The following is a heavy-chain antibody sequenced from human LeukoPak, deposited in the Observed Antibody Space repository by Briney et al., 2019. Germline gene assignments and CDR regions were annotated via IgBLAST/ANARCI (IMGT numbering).Heavy chain of an antibody. D-gene: IGHD6-19*01. J-gene: IGHJ4*02. CDR1: GFTFSYYG. CDR2: ITDGGVGT. CDR3: AKRQPTSGWFKYFDS. V-gene: IGHV3-23*01. Sequence: TGGSLRLSCAASGFTFSYYGMTWVRQAPGKGLEWISYITDGGVGTFYTDSVKGRFIVSRDNSKNTLSLQMNSLRAEDTAVYFCAKRQPTSGWFKYFDSWGQGTLVTVSS.